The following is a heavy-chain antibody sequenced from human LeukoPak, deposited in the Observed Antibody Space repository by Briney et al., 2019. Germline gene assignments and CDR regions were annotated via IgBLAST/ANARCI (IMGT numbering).Heavy chain of an antibody. V-gene: IGHV3-48*01. CDR3: AREWDAFDI. CDR2: ISSSSGTI. CDR1: GFTFSSYS. J-gene: IGHJ3*02. Sequence: GGSLRLSCAASGFTFSSYSMNWVRQAPGKGLEWVSYISSSSGTIYYADSVKGRFTISRDNSKNTLYLQMNSLRAEDTAVYYCAREWDAFDIWGQGTMVTVSS.